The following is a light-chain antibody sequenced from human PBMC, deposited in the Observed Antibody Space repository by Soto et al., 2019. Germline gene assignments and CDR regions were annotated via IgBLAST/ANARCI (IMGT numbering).Light chain of an antibody. J-gene: IGKJ5*01. V-gene: IGKV1-39*01. CDR2: AAS. CDR3: QQSYSNPIT. Sequence: DIQMTQSPSSLPASVGDRVTITSRASQSISSYLNWYQQKTGKAPKILIYAASSLQSGVPSRFSGRRSGRDCTIPISSPQPEDFATYYCQQSYSNPITFGQGTRLEIK. CDR1: QSISSY.